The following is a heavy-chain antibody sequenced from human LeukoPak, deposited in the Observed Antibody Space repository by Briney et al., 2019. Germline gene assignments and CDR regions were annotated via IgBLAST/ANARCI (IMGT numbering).Heavy chain of an antibody. V-gene: IGHV3-23*01. CDR3: ARDSSSWYSPNFDY. Sequence: GGSLRLSCAASGFTFPTYAMSWVRQAPGKGLEWVSAISGSGGSTYYADSVKGRFTISRDNSKNTLYLQMNSLRAGDTAVYYCARDSSSWYSPNFDYWGQGTLVTVSS. CDR2: ISGSGGST. CDR1: GFTFPTYA. J-gene: IGHJ4*02. D-gene: IGHD6-13*01.